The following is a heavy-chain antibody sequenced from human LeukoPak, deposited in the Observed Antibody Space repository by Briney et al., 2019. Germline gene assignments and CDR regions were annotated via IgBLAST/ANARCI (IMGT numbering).Heavy chain of an antibody. CDR2: IKQDGSEQ. V-gene: IGHV3-7*01. D-gene: IGHD5-12*01. J-gene: IGHJ4*02. Sequence: PGGSLRLSCAASRFFFSGYWMSWVRQAPGKGLEWVANIKQDGSEQDYVDSVKGRFTISRDNAKRSLYLQMHSLSAEDTAVYYCARSGGYSGYDCFDYWGQGTLVTVSS. CDR1: RFFFSGYW. CDR3: ARSGGYSGYDCFDY.